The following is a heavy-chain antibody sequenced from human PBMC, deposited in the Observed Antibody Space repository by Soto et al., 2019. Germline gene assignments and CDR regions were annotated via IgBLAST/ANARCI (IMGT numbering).Heavy chain of an antibody. CDR1: GYIFIDYC. V-gene: IGHV5-51*01. CDR2: VYPRDYDT. J-gene: IGHJ4*02. Sequence: PGESLKISCKASGYIFIDYCIGWVRQMPWKGLEWMGIVYPRDYDTRYSPSFQGKVTISADRSTGTAFLQWRSLKASDTALYYCARPPLTGYTSHFNSWGQGTMVTV. CDR3: ARPPLTGYTSHFNS. D-gene: IGHD3-9*01.